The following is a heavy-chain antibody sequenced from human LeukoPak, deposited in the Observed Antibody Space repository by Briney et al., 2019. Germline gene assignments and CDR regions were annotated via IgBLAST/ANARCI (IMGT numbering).Heavy chain of an antibody. J-gene: IGHJ4*02. Sequence: GGSLRLSCAVSGITLSNYSMNWVRQAPGKGLEWVSSISSASTYIYYADSVKGRFTISRDYAKNLLYLQMNSLRVEDTAVYYCARDHGIPGSGSYKFDYWGQGTLVTVSS. V-gene: IGHV3-21*06. CDR3: ARDHGIPGSGSYKFDY. D-gene: IGHD3-10*01. CDR1: GITLSNYS. CDR2: ISSASTYI.